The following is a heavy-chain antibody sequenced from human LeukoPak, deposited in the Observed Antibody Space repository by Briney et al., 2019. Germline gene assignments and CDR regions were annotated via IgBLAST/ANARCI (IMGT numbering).Heavy chain of an antibody. J-gene: IGHJ3*02. Sequence: PGGSLRLSCAASGFTVSSNYMSWVRQAPGKGLEWVSVIYSGGSTDYADSVEGRFTISRDNSKNTLYLQMNSLRVEDTAVYYCARSSHYDILTGYSEEDAFDIWGQGTMVTVSS. D-gene: IGHD3-9*01. CDR3: ARSSHYDILTGYSEEDAFDI. V-gene: IGHV3-53*01. CDR1: GFTVSSNY. CDR2: IYSGGST.